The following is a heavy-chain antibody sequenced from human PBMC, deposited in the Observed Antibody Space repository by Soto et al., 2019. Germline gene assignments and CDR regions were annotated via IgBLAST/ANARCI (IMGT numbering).Heavy chain of an antibody. D-gene: IGHD4-17*01. V-gene: IGHV3-74*01. Sequence: EVQLEESGGGLVQPGGSLRLSCAASGFTFSRFWMHWVRQAPGKGLVWVSRISPDGRNTVYADSVKGRFTISRDNAKNTLYLQMSSLRAEDAAVYFCTAPYGGHTVKLWGQGAMVTVSS. CDR3: TAPYGGHTVKL. CDR2: ISPDGRNT. CDR1: GFTFSRFW. J-gene: IGHJ3*01.